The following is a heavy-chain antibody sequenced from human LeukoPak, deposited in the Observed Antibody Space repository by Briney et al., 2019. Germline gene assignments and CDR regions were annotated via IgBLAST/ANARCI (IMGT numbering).Heavy chain of an antibody. Sequence: GGSLRLSCAASGFTFSGYGMHWVRQAPGKGLEWVAVISYDGSNKYYADSVKGRFTISRDNPKNTLYLQMNSLRPEYTAVYYFATDSAGRATIVRGPLDYWGQGTLVTVSS. D-gene: IGHD3-10*01. CDR1: GFTFSGYG. J-gene: IGHJ4*02. V-gene: IGHV3-30*03. CDR3: ATDSAGRATIVRGPLDY. CDR2: ISYDGSNK.